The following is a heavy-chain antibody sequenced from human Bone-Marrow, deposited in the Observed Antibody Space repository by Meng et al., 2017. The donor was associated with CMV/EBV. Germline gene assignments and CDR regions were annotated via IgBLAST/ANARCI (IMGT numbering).Heavy chain of an antibody. J-gene: IGHJ4*02. V-gene: IGHV3-21*01. CDR3: ARVRHGGHLRYRDFDF. CDR2: ISFSDSYI. D-gene: IGHD3-16*01. CDR1: GFTSSSYS. Sequence: GESLKISRAAAGFTSSSYSMNWVRQAPGKGLEWVSSISFSDSYIYYADSVKGRFAISRDNAKNTLYLQMNSLRAEDTAVYYCARVRHGGHLRYRDFDFWGQGTLVTVSS.